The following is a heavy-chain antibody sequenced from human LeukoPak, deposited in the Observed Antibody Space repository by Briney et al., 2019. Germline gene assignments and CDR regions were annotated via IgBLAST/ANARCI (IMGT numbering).Heavy chain of an antibody. CDR2: ISYDGSNK. CDR3: ARAQAYYDSSGSPTNHFDY. J-gene: IGHJ4*02. V-gene: IGHV3-30-3*01. CDR1: GFTFSSYA. Sequence: GGSLRLSCAASGFTFSSYAMHWVRQAPGKGLEWVAVISYDGSNKYYADSVKGRFTISRDNSKNTLYLQMNSLRAEDTAVYYCARAQAYYDSSGSPTNHFDYWGQGTLVTVSS. D-gene: IGHD3-22*01.